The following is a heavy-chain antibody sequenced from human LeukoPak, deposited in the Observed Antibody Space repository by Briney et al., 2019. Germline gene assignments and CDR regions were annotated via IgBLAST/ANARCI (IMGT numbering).Heavy chain of an antibody. CDR2: IIPIFGTV. CDR3: ATPPPGYSFSNHYYYMDV. D-gene: IGHD1-1*01. CDR1: GGTINDYA. Sequence: SVKVSCKPSGGTINDYAVYWVRQSPGQGLECMARIIPIFGTVNYAQNFQDRLTISADQSTNTAHMELSSLKYEDTAIYYCATPPPGYSFSNHYYYMDVWGKGTTVTVSS. V-gene: IGHV1-69*13. J-gene: IGHJ6*03.